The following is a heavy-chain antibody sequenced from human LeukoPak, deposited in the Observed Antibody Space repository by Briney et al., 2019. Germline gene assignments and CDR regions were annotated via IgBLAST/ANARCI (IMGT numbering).Heavy chain of an antibody. CDR1: GYTFTGYY. D-gene: IGHD6-19*01. CDR3: ARGDSSGWYPIAFDY. Sequence: RASVKVSCKASGYTFTGYYMHWVRQAPGQGLEWMGWINPNSGGTNYAQKFQGRVTMTRDTSISTAYMELSRLRSDGTAVYYCARGDSSGWYPIAFDYWGQGTLVTVSS. V-gene: IGHV1-2*02. CDR2: INPNSGGT. J-gene: IGHJ4*02.